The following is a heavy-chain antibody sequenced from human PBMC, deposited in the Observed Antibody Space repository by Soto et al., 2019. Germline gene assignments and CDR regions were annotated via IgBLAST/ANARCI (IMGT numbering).Heavy chain of an antibody. CDR1: GGTLRGYY. Sequence: SDTLYISCTVTGGTLRGYYWTGIRQSAGGGLEWIGRIYSSGSTNYNPSLKSRVTISLDTSMSHFSLRLRSVSAADTAVYYCARGQRFSAWFDPSGQGTLVTVPS. CDR3: ARGQRFSAWFDP. J-gene: IGHJ5*02. CDR2: IYSSGST. D-gene: IGHD3-3*01. V-gene: IGHV4-4*07.